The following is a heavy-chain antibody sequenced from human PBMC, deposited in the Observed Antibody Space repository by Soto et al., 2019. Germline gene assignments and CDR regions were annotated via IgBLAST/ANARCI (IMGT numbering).Heavy chain of an antibody. CDR2: VSGSGGST. CDR1: GFTFRSYA. J-gene: IGHJ4*02. CDR3: AKHGDCSGTSCYFYY. V-gene: IGHV3-23*01. D-gene: IGHD2-2*01. Sequence: AGESQKISCAASGFTFRSYAMNWVRQAPGKGLEWVSAVSGSGGSTYYADSVKGRFTISRDNSKNTLYLQMNSLRAEDTAVYYCAKHGDCSGTSCYFYYWPQGT.